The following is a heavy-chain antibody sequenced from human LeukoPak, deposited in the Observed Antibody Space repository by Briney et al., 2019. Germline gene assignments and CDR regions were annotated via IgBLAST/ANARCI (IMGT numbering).Heavy chain of an antibody. V-gene: IGHV3-23*01. D-gene: IGHD2/OR15-2a*01. CDR1: GFTFSSPA. Sequence: AGGSLRLSCAASGFTFSSPAMSGVPPPPGKGREWVSGISGSAGSTYFADSVKGRLTISRDNSKNTLFLQMNSLRAEDTAVYYCAKDSAKKYDDYWGQGTLVTVSS. J-gene: IGHJ4*02. CDR2: ISGSAGST. CDR3: AKDSAKKYDDY.